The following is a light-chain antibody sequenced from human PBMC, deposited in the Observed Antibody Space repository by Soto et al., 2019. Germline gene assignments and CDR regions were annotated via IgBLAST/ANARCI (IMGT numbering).Light chain of an antibody. CDR2: EVS. Sequence: QSALTQPASVSGSPGQSITISCTGTSRDVGGYNHVSWYQHHSGKVPRLLIYEVSNRPSGVSDRFSGSKSGNTASLTISGLRNENEADYYCISYTPTNGFWVFGGGTKLTVL. CDR1: SRDVGGYNH. J-gene: IGLJ3*02. CDR3: ISYTPTNGFWV. V-gene: IGLV2-14*01.